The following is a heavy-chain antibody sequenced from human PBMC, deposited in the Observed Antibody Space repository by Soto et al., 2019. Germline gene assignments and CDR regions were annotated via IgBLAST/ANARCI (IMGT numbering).Heavy chain of an antibody. CDR3: ARWEVVTGPDY. CDR1: GFTFSTSE. CDR2: ISSSGDAT. D-gene: IGHD3-22*01. Sequence: GGSLRLSCAASGFTFSTSEMSWVRQAPGKGLEWISHISSSGDATYYADSVKGRFSISRDNANHSLFLQMNSLRVADTAVYYCARWEVVTGPDYWGQGTLVTVSS. V-gene: IGHV3-48*03. J-gene: IGHJ4*02.